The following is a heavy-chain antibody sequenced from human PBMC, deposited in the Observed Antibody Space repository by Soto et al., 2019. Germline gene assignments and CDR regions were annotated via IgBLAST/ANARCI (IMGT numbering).Heavy chain of an antibody. CDR3: AKYGGDFYNYFFAMEV. CDR1: GGSFSDYY. CDR2: ISHSGYT. D-gene: IGHD4-17*01. J-gene: IGHJ6*02. Sequence: QVQLQQWGAGLLKPSETLSLTCAAYGGSFSDYYWSWIRQSPGKGLEWIGEISHSGYTKYNPSLGSRATISMPASKDQFSLRLRSVVAADTAVYYCAKYGGDFYNYFFAMEVWGPGTTVTVSS. V-gene: IGHV4-34*01.